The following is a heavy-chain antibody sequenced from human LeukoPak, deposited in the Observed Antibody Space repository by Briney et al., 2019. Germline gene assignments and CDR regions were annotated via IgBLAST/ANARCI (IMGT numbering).Heavy chain of an antibody. D-gene: IGHD3-22*01. Sequence: SETLSLTCTVSGVSISSYYWSWIRQPPGKGLEWIGYIYYSGSTNYNPSLKSRVTISVDTSKNQFSLKLSSVTAADTAVYYCARGDYYYDSSGYYEPTNWGQGTLVTVSS. CDR1: GVSISSYY. CDR2: IYYSGST. J-gene: IGHJ4*02. CDR3: ARGDYYYDSSGYYEPTN. V-gene: IGHV4-59*01.